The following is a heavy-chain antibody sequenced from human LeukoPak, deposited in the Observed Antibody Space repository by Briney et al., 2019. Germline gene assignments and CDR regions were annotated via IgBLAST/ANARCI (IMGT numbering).Heavy chain of an antibody. CDR1: GGPLNNYY. D-gene: IGHD1-1*01. CDR2: ISYSGST. Sequence: PSETLSLTCTVSGGPLNNYYWSWIRQPPGKGLEWVGYISYSGSTNYSPSLESRVTISIDTSKKQFSLNLRSVTAADTAVYCCARDLFAQTTGTLHLWGQGTLVTVSS. J-gene: IGHJ5*02. V-gene: IGHV4-59*01. CDR3: ARDLFAQTTGTLHL.